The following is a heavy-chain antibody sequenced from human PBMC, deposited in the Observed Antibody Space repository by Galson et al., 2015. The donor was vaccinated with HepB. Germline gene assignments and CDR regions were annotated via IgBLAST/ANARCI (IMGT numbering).Heavy chain of an antibody. CDR3: ARHVGESGSYGMDV. D-gene: IGHD2-15*01. J-gene: IGHJ6*02. CDR2: IYYTGTT. Sequence: TLSLTCAVFGGSTSSNTYYWSWIRQPPGRGLEWIGSIYYTGTTYYNPSLKSRVTISLDTSKNHFSLKLRSVTAADTAVYYCARHVGESGSYGMDVWGQGTTVSVSS. V-gene: IGHV4-39*01. CDR1: GGSTSSNTYY.